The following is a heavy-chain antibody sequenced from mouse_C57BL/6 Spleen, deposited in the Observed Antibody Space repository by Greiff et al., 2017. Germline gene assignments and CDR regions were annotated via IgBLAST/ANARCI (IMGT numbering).Heavy chain of an antibody. CDR1: GYTFTSYW. V-gene: IGHV1-55*01. D-gene: IGHD1-1*01. CDR2: IYPGSGST. Sequence: QVQLQQPGAELVKPGASVKMSCKASGYTFTSYWITWVKQRPGQGLEWIGDIYPGSGSTNYNEKFKSKATLTVHTSSSTAYMQLRSLTSGGSAVYYCARCYYGSRFDYWGQGTTLTVSS. CDR3: ARCYYGSRFDY. J-gene: IGHJ2*01.